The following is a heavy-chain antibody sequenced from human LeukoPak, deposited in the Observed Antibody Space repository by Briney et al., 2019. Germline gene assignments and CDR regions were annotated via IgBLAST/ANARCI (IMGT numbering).Heavy chain of an antibody. D-gene: IGHD3-3*01. J-gene: IGHJ4*02. CDR1: GFTFSSYW. Sequence: GGSLRLSCAASGFTFSSYWMSWVRQAPGKGLEWVANIKQDGSEKYYVDSVKGRFTISRDNAKNSLYLQMNSLRAEDTAVYYCARACRRITIFGVVICFDYWGQGTLVTVSS. V-gene: IGHV3-7*01. CDR2: IKQDGSEK. CDR3: ARACRRITIFGVVICFDY.